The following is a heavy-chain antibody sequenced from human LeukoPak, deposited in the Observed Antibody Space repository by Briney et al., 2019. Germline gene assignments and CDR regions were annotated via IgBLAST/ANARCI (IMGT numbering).Heavy chain of an antibody. D-gene: IGHD6-19*01. V-gene: IGHV7-4-1*02. J-gene: IGHJ5*02. CDR3: ARVLAVAAMIWFDP. CDR1: GYTFTSYG. CDR2: INTNTGNP. Sequence: ASVKVSCKASGYTFTSYGISWVRQAPGQGLEWMGWINTNTGNPTYAQGFTGRFVFSLDTSVSTAYLQISSLKAEDTAVYYCARVLAVAAMIWFDPWGQGTLVTVSS.